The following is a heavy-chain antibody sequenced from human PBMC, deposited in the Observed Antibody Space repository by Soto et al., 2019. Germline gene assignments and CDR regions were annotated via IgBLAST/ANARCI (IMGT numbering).Heavy chain of an antibody. D-gene: IGHD3-9*01. Sequence: ASVKVSCKASGYTSTSYYMHWVRQAPGQGLEWMGIINPSGGSTSYAQKFQGRVTMTRDTSTSTVYIELSSLRSEDTAVYYCARELTTYYDILTGYRSSYYYGMDVWGQGTTVTVSS. CDR1: GYTSTSYY. V-gene: IGHV1-46*01. CDR3: ARELTTYYDILTGYRSSYYYGMDV. CDR2: INPSGGST. J-gene: IGHJ6*02.